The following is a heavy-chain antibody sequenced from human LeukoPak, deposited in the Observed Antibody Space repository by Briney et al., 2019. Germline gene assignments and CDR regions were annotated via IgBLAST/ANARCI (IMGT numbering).Heavy chain of an antibody. CDR2: ISGSGGST. CDR3: AKDQGVVVVPAALFDP. Sequence: GGSLRPSCAASGFTFSSYAMSWVRQAPGKGLEWVSAISGSGGSTYYADSVKGRFTISRDNSKNTLYLQMNSLRAEDTAVYYCAKDQGVVVVPAALFDPWGQGTLVTVSS. J-gene: IGHJ5*02. D-gene: IGHD2-2*01. V-gene: IGHV3-23*01. CDR1: GFTFSSYA.